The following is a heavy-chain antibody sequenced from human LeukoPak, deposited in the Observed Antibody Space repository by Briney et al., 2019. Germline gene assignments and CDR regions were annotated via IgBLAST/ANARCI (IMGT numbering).Heavy chain of an antibody. CDR3: ARGDCITSRCYLPNWFDP. Sequence: GGSLRLSCAASGFTFSSFTMTWVRQAPGKGLEWVSSISSGSNYIYDADAVKGRFTISRDNAKNSPYLQMDSLRAEDTAVYYCARGDCITSRCYLPNWFDPWGQGTLVTVSS. D-gene: IGHD2-2*01. V-gene: IGHV3-21*01. CDR1: GFTFSSFT. J-gene: IGHJ5*02. CDR2: ISSGSNYI.